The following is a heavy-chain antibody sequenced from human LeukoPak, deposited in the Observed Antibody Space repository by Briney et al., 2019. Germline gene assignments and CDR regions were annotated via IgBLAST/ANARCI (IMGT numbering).Heavy chain of an antibody. CDR2: ISSGSSFI. CDR3: AKVFCSSSSCCGTYCRYFDY. D-gene: IGHD2-2*01. Sequence: KSGGSLRLSCAASGFTFSTYSMNWVRQAPGKRLEWVSSISSGSSFIYYADSVKGRFTSSRDNSKNTLYLQMNSLTAEDTAVYYCAKVFCSSSSCCGTYCRYFDYWGQGALVTVSS. CDR1: GFTFSTYS. J-gene: IGHJ4*02. V-gene: IGHV3-21*04.